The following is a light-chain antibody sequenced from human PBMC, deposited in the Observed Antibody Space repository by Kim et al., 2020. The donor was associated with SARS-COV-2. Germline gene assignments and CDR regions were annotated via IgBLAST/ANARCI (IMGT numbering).Light chain of an antibody. CDR3: QQSISLLIT. CDR1: RNINSY. Sequence: DIQMTQSPSSLSASVGDKVTIACRASRNINSYLDWYQHKPGKAPKLLIYGASALQSGVPSRFSGGGFGTDFTLTITSLQPEDFAVYYCQQSISLLITFGPGTRVDIK. V-gene: IGKV1-39*01. CDR2: GAS. J-gene: IGKJ3*01.